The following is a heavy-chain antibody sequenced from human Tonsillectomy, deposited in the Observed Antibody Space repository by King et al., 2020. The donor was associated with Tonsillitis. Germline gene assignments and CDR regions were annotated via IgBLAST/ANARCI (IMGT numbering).Heavy chain of an antibody. CDR1: GFTFSSYA. CDR3: ARDPTYYYDSSGYFYFDY. D-gene: IGHD3-22*01. J-gene: IGHJ4*02. CDR2: ISYDGTNK. Sequence: VQLVESGGGVVQPGRSLRLSCAASGFTFSSYAMHWVRQAPGKGLEWVAVISYDGTNKYYADSVKGRFTISRDNSKNTLYLQMNSLRAEDTAVYYCARDPTYYYDSSGYFYFDYWGQGTLVTVSS. V-gene: IGHV3-30*01.